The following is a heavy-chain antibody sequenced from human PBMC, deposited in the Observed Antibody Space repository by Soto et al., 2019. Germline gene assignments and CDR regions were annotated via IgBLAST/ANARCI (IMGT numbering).Heavy chain of an antibody. CDR2: IIPIFGTA. J-gene: IGHJ6*02. V-gene: IGHV1-69*13. CDR1: GGTFSSYA. D-gene: IGHD6-13*01. CDR3: ARAASSSWYVGAGYYYGMDV. Sequence: SVKVSCKASGGTFSSYAISWVRQAPGQGLEWMGGIIPIFGTANYAQKFQGRVTITADESTSTAYMELSSLRSEDTAVYYCARAASSSWYVGAGYYYGMDVWGQGTTVTVSS.